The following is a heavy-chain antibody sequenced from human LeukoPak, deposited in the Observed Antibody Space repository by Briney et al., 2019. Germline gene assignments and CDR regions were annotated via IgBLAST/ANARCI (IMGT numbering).Heavy chain of an antibody. V-gene: IGHV4-39*07. D-gene: IGHD5-12*01. Sequence: SETLSLTCSVPGGSISTRNYYWGWIRQSPGKGLEWIGSIFSSGNTYYTASLKSRVTISLDTCKNQFSLKLSSVTAADTAVYHCAREGWLRYFDYWGQGTLVSVSS. J-gene: IGHJ4*02. CDR2: IFSSGNT. CDR1: GGSISTRNYY. CDR3: AREGWLRYFDY.